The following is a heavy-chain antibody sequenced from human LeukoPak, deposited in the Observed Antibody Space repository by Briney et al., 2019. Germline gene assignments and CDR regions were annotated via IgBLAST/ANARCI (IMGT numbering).Heavy chain of an antibody. CDR3: ARGQGYSYGLLRSPQGFDY. CDR2: INHSGST. J-gene: IGHJ4*02. D-gene: IGHD5-18*01. V-gene: IGHV4-39*07. Sequence: SETLSLTCTVPGASISRSDYFWGWIRQPPGKGLEWIGEINHSGSTNYNPSLKSRVTISVDTSKNQFSLKLSSVTAADTAVYYCARGQGYSYGLLRSPQGFDYWGQGTLVTVSS. CDR1: GASISRSDYF.